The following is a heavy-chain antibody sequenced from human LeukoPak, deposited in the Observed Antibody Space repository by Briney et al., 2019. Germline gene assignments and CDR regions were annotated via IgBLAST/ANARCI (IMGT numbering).Heavy chain of an antibody. CDR2: IYPGDSDT. J-gene: IGHJ4*02. CDR3: ARHNRYSSGWYNDY. V-gene: IGHV5-51*01. D-gene: IGHD6-19*01. Sequence: GESPKISCQGSGYSFTSYWIGWVRQMPGKGLEWMGIIYPGDSDTRYSPSFQGQVTVSADKSISTAYLQWSSLKASDTAMYYCARHNRYSSGWYNDYWGQGTLVTVSS. CDR1: GYSFTSYW.